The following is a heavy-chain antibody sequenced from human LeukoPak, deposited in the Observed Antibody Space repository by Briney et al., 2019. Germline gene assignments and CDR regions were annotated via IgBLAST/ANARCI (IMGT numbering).Heavy chain of an antibody. Sequence: PSETPSLTCAVYGGSFSGYYWSWIRQSPGKGLEWIGEIDHGGRNNYSPSLKSRLTISVDRSKNQFSLKLSSVTAADTAVYYCARATGVKVPPAYWGQGTLVTVSS. D-gene: IGHD3-10*01. J-gene: IGHJ4*02. CDR1: GGSFSGYY. V-gene: IGHV4-34*01. CDR2: IDHGGRN. CDR3: ARATGVKVPPAY.